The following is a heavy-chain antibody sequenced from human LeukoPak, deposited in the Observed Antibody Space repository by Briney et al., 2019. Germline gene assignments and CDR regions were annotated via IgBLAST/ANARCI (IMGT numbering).Heavy chain of an antibody. Sequence: PGGSLRLSCAASGLTINTNYMNWVRQAPGRGLEWLSVIYPGGVTKYAESVKGRFTVSRDIAKNTVYLGMNDLRAEDTALYYCAREIGYYFDSDDSRLRGRLDVWGKGTSVTVSS. CDR3: AREIGYYFDSDDSRLRGRLDV. CDR1: GLTINTNY. D-gene: IGHD3-22*01. CDR2: IYPGGVT. J-gene: IGHJ6*04. V-gene: IGHV3-53*01.